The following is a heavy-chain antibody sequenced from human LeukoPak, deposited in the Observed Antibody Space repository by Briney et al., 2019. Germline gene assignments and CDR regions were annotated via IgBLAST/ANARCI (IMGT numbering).Heavy chain of an antibody. V-gene: IGHV4-34*01. CDR2: INHSGST. CDR1: GGSFSGYY. J-gene: IGHJ4*02. D-gene: IGHD6-6*01. CDR3: ARGQGERTRSSPYYFDY. Sequence: SETLSLTCAVYGGSFSGYYWSWIRQPPGKGLEWIGEINHSGSTNYNPSLKSRVTISVDTSKNQFSLKLSSVTAADTAVYYCARGQGERTRSSPYYFDYWGQGTLVTVSS.